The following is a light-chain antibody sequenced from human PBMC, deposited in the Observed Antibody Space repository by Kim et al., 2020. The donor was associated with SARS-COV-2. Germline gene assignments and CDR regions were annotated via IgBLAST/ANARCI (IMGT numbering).Light chain of an antibody. CDR3: TACDGSLKGQV. CDR1: RPNGGNNY. Sequence: GQTRIISSETSRPNGGNNYVSWYQQPPGKAPKLLIPDDNQRPSGIPDRFSGSKSGNSASLAISGLQAEDEADYHCTACDGSLKGQVFGGGTQLTVL. V-gene: IGLV1-44*01. CDR2: DDN. J-gene: IGLJ2*01.